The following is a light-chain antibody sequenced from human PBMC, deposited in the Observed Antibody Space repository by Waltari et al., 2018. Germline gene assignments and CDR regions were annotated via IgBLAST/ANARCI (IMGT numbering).Light chain of an antibody. V-gene: IGKV1-39*01. CDR1: QSISIY. Sequence: DIQVTQSPSSLSASVGDRVTITCRASQSISIYLNWYQQKPGKAPKLLISAASSLQGGVPSRFSGSGSGTDFTLTISSLQPEDFASYYCQQRYSTPPWTFGQGTRLEIK. J-gene: IGKJ5*01. CDR3: QQRYSTPPWT. CDR2: AAS.